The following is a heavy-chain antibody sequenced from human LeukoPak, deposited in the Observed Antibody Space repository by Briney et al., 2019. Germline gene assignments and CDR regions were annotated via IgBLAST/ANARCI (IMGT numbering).Heavy chain of an antibody. J-gene: IGHJ3*01. CDR3: AREGSGRTAYNDGLDV. Sequence: GGSLRLSCAASGFTASSSYMTWVRQAPGKGLEWVSVIRSGGSTVYADSVKGRFTISRDNSKNTLYLQLNSLRAEDTAVYYCAREGSGRTAYNDGLDVWGQGTMVTVSS. CDR1: GFTASSSY. D-gene: IGHD3-10*01. CDR2: IRSGGST. V-gene: IGHV3-53*01.